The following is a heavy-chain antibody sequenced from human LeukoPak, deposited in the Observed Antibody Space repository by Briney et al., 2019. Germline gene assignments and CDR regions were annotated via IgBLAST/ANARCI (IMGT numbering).Heavy chain of an antibody. V-gene: IGHV3-7*03. CDR3: ARLHSGRYYGDAFDI. CDR1: GFTFSNFW. Sequence: GGSLSLSCAASGFTFSNFWMTWVRQAPGKGLEWVANTKEDDSEKYYVDSVRGRFTTSRDNAKNSLYLQMNSLRAEDTAVYYCARLHSGRYYGDAFDIWGQGTMVTVSS. D-gene: IGHD1-26*01. CDR2: TKEDDSEK. J-gene: IGHJ3*02.